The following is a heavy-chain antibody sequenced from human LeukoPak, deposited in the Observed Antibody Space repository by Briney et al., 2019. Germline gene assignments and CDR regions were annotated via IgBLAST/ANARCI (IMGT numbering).Heavy chain of an antibody. CDR3: ARWGTGTTDYFDY. D-gene: IGHD1-7*01. J-gene: IGHJ4*02. CDR1: GGSISSGGYS. Sequence: SETLSLTRAVSGGSISSGGYSWSWIRQPPGKGLEWIGYIYHSGSTYYNPSLKSRVTISVGTSKNQFSLKLSSVTAADTAVYYCARWGTGTTDYFDYWGQGTLVTVSS. CDR2: IYHSGST. V-gene: IGHV4-30-2*02.